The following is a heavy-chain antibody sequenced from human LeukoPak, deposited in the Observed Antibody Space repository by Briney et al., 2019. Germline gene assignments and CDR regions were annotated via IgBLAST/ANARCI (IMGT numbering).Heavy chain of an antibody. Sequence: GGSLRLSCAASGFTFSPYNMNWVRQAPGKGLEWISYITSSSSSTYYADSVKGRFTISRDNAKNSLYLQMNSLRAEDTAVYYCASSNLIFYYYYGMDVWGQGTTVTVSS. CDR3: ASSNLIFYYYYGMDV. CDR2: ITSSSSST. D-gene: IGHD3-9*01. CDR1: GFTFSPYN. J-gene: IGHJ6*02. V-gene: IGHV3-48*04.